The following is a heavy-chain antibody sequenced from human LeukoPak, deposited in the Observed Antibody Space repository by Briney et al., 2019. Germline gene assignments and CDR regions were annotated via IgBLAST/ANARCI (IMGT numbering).Heavy chain of an antibody. J-gene: IGHJ4*02. Sequence: PGGSLRLSCAASGFTFSSYAMSWVRQAPGKGLEWVSAISASGGSTYYADSVKGRFTISRDNSKNTLYLQMNSLRAEDTAVYYCAKAPYSSSWYVLCDYWGQGTLVTVSS. D-gene: IGHD6-13*01. CDR3: AKAPYSSSWYVLCDY. CDR1: GFTFSSYA. V-gene: IGHV3-23*01. CDR2: ISASGGST.